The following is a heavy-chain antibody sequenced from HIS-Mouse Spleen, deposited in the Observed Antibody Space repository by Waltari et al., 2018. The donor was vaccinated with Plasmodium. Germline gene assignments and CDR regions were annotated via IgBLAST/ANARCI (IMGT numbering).Heavy chain of an antibody. CDR2: ISGSGGST. J-gene: IGHJ4*02. CDR1: GFTFSSYA. CDR3: ARSPSIGDFWSGYPPERYFDY. Sequence: EVQLLESGGGLVQPGGSLRLSCAASGFTFSSYAMSWVRQAPGKGLEWVSAISGSGGSTYYADSVKGRFTISRDNSKNTLYLQMNSLRAEDTAVYYCARSPSIGDFWSGYPPERYFDYWGQGTLVTVSS. V-gene: IGHV3-23*01. D-gene: IGHD3-3*01.